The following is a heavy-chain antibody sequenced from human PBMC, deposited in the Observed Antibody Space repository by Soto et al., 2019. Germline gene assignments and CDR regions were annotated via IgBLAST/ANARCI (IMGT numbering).Heavy chain of an antibody. CDR1: GFTLSSYS. J-gene: IGHJ6*02. CDR2: ISSSSSYI. V-gene: IGHV3-21*01. Sequence: GGSLRLSCAASGFTLSSYSMNWARQPPGKGLERVSSISSSSSYIYYADSVKGRFTISRDNAKNSVYRQMNSRRADDTAVYYCARNEGGPPHAYYYYGMDVWGQGTTVTVSS. D-gene: IGHD3-16*01. CDR3: ARNEGGPPHAYYYYGMDV.